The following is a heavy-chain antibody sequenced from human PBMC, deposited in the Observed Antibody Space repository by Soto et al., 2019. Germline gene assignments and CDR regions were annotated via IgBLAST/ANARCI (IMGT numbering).Heavy chain of an antibody. Sequence: SETLSLTCTVSGGSISSYYWSWIRQPPGKGLEWIGYIYYSGSTNYNPSLKSRVTISVDTSKNQFSLKLSSVTAADTAVYYCAALGAVAAVDYWGQGTLVTVSS. J-gene: IGHJ4*02. CDR1: GGSISSYY. CDR2: IYYSGST. CDR3: AALGAVAAVDY. D-gene: IGHD3-16*01. V-gene: IGHV4-59*08.